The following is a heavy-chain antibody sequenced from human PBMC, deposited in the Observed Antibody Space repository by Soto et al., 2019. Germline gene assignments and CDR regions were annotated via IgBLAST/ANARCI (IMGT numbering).Heavy chain of an antibody. CDR2: IYPGDSDT. CDR1: GYSFTSYW. J-gene: IGHJ6*02. Sequence: PGESLKISCKGSGYSFTSYWIGWVRQVPGKGLEWMGIIYPGDSDTRYSPSFQGQVTISADKSISTAYLQWSSLKAADTAMYYCARRGYCSSTSCYNYYYYGMDVWGQGTTVTVSS. D-gene: IGHD2-2*02. V-gene: IGHV5-51*01. CDR3: ARRGYCSSTSCYNYYYYGMDV.